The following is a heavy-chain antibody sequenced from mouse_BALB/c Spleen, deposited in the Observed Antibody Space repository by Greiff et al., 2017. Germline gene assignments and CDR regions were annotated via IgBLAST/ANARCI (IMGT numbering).Heavy chain of an antibody. Sequence: EVKVVGSGGALVKPGGSLTLPCAASGFPFTSYVMAWVRQTPDKRLECVATISSGGSYTYSTDSVKGRFTISRDNAKNTLYLQMSSLKSEDTAMYYCARQGYDGYAMDYWGQGTSVTVSS. J-gene: IGHJ4*01. V-gene: IGHV5-6*01. CDR1: GFPFTSYV. CDR2: ISSGGSYT. D-gene: IGHD2-14*01. CDR3: ARQGYDGYAMDY.